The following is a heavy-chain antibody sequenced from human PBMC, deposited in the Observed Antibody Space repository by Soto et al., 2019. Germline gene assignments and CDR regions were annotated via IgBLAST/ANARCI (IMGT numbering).Heavy chain of an antibody. V-gene: IGHV1-69*06. D-gene: IGHD3-3*01. CDR2: IVPMFGTS. CDR3: NRGSEYDFWSGYL. CDR1: GGNATRYA. J-gene: IGHJ4*02. Sequence: QERLVQSGAEVRKPGSSVKVSCKVTGGNATRYAINWVRQAPGQGLEWMGGIVPMFGTSKYAQKFQGRVTITADTSTNIAYMELRSLRSEDTAVYYCNRGSEYDFWSGYLWGQGTLVSVSS.